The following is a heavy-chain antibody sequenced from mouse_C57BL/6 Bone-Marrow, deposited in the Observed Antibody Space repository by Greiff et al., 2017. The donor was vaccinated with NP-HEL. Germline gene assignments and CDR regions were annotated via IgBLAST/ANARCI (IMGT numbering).Heavy chain of an antibody. CDR2: IYPRSGNT. CDR1: GYTFTSYG. CDR3: ARKKDLGY. Sequence: VQLQQSGAELARPGASVKLSCKASGYTFTSYGISWVKQRTGQGLEWIGEIYPRSGNTYYNEKFKGKATLTADKSSSTAYMELRSLTSEDSAVYFCARKKDLGYWGQGTTLTVSS. J-gene: IGHJ2*01. V-gene: IGHV1-81*01.